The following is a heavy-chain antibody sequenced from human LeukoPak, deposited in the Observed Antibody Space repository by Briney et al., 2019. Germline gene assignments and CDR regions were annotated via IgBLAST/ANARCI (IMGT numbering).Heavy chain of an antibody. Sequence: ASVKVSCKASGYTFTGYYMHWVRQAPGQGLEWMGWINPNSGGTNYAQKFQGRVTITADKSTSTAYMELSSLRSEDTAVYYCASSPMKDYYDSSGYYPWGQGTLVTVSS. CDR2: INPNSGGT. V-gene: IGHV1-2*02. CDR3: ASSPMKDYYDSSGYYP. CDR1: GYTFTGYY. J-gene: IGHJ5*02. D-gene: IGHD3-22*01.